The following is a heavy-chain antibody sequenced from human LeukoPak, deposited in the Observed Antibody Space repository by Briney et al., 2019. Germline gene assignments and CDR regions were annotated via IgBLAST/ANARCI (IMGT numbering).Heavy chain of an antibody. CDR2: IKPDGSAQ. D-gene: IGHD3-10*01. V-gene: IGHV3-7*01. CDR1: GFTFSNSW. Sequence: GGSLRLSCAASGFTFSNSWMSWVRQAPGKGLEWVATIKPDGSAQYYVDSVKGRFTISRDNAKNSLFLQMNSLRAEDTAVYYCAIPPLSGTGSSRPLAGVDVWGQGTTVTVSS. J-gene: IGHJ6*02. CDR3: AIPPLSGTGSSRPLAGVDV.